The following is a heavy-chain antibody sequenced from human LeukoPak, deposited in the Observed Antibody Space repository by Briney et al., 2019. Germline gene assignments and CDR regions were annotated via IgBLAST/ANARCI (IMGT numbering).Heavy chain of an antibody. V-gene: IGHV3-53*01. CDR1: GFTVSSNY. Sequence: GGSLRLSCAASGFTVSSNYMSWVRQAPGKGLEWVSVIYSGGSTYYADSVKGRFTISRDNAKNTLYLQMNSLRAEDTAVYYCARRDYYGSGSYYTRGLDPWGQGTLVTVSS. CDR3: ARRDYYGSGSYYTRGLDP. J-gene: IGHJ5*02. D-gene: IGHD3-10*01. CDR2: IYSGGST.